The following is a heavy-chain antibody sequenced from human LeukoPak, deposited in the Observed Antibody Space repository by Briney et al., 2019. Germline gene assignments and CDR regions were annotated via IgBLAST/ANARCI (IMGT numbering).Heavy chain of an antibody. CDR3: ARGYCSSTSCLHAFDI. V-gene: IGHV4-34*01. CDR1: GGSFSGYY. CDR2: INHSGST. D-gene: IGHD2-2*01. Sequence: SETLSLTCAVYGGSFSGYYWSWIRQPPGKGLEWIGEINHSGSTNYNPSLKSRVTISVDTSKNQFSLKLSSVTAADTAVYYCARGYCSSTSCLHAFDIWGQGIMVTVSS. J-gene: IGHJ3*02.